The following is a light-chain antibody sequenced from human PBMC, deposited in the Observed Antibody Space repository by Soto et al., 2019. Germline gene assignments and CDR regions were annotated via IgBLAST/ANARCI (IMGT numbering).Light chain of an antibody. CDR3: QSFDSSLSASV. CDR2: GNS. CDR1: SSNIGAGYD. Sequence: QTVVTQPPSVSGAPGQRVTISCTGSSSNIGAGYDVYWYQQLPGTAPKLLIYGNSNRPSGVPDRFSGFKSGTSASLAITGLQADDEADYCCQSFDSSLSASVFGGGTKLTVL. V-gene: IGLV1-40*01. J-gene: IGLJ2*01.